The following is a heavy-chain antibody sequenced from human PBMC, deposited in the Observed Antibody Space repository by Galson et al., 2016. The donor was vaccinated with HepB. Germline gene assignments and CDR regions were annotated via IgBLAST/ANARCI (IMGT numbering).Heavy chain of an antibody. J-gene: IGHJ5*02. CDR1: GYSLTSRH. CDR3: ARKLYYYDSSDFGWFDP. Sequence: SVTVSCKASGYSLTSRHTHWVRQAPGQGLEWMAIIKHSGGGTRYAQKVQDRVTMTRDTSTNTAYRELSSPRSDDTAVYYCARKLYYYDSSDFGWFDPWGQGTLVTVSS. CDR2: IKHSGGGT. D-gene: IGHD3-22*01. V-gene: IGHV1-46*01.